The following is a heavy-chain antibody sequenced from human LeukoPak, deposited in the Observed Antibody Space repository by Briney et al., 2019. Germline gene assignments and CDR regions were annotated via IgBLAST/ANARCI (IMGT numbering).Heavy chain of an antibody. CDR1: GFTVSSNY. CDR3: ARTIAAAGGNFDY. CDR2: ISGSGGST. V-gene: IGHV3-23*01. Sequence: PGGSLRLSCAASGFTVSSNYMSWVRQAPGKGLEWVSAISGSGGSTYYADSVKGRFTISRDNSKNTLYLQMNSLRAEDTAVYYCARTIAAAGGNFDYWGQGTLVTVSS. J-gene: IGHJ4*02. D-gene: IGHD6-13*01.